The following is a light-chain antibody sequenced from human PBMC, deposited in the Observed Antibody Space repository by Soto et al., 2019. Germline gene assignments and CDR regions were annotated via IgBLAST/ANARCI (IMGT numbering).Light chain of an antibody. J-gene: IGKJ4*01. V-gene: IGKV3-20*01. CDR2: GAT. CDR1: QTVSSNY. Sequence: EIVLTQSPGTLSVSPGETATLSCRASQTVSSNYVAWYQQKPGQAPTLLIYGATNRATGVPDNFSGGGSGTAFTLTIFSLEPEDSAIYSCQLYGSSPPTFGGGTKVEIK. CDR3: QLYGSSPPT.